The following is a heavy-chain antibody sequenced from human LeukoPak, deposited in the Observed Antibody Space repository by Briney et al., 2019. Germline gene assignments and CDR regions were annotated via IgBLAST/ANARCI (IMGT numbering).Heavy chain of an antibody. D-gene: IGHD6-19*01. Sequence: GGSLRPSCAASGFTFDDYAMHWVRQAPGKGLEWVSGISWNSGSIGYADSVKGRFTISRDNAKNSLYLQMNSLRAEDTALYYCANSVAGSWGQGTMVTVSS. CDR3: ANSVAGS. J-gene: IGHJ3*01. CDR2: ISWNSGSI. CDR1: GFTFDDYA. V-gene: IGHV3-9*01.